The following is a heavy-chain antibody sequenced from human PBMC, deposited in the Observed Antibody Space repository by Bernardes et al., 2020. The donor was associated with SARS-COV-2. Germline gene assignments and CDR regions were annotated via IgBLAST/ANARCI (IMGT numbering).Heavy chain of an antibody. V-gene: IGHV3-74*01. CDR3: ARAGSYRFDY. CDR2: INIDGSVT. Sequence: GSVRLSCEGSGFTFRNYWMHWVRQVPGKGLVWVSRINIDGSVTDYADSVKGRFTVSRDDAENTLYLQMNSLRVEDTAVYYCARAGSYRFDYWGRGTLVTVSS. D-gene: IGHD5-18*01. J-gene: IGHJ4*02. CDR1: GFTFRNYW.